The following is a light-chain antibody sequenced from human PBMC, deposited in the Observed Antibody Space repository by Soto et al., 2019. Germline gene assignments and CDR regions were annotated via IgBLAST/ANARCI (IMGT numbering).Light chain of an antibody. J-gene: IGKJ1*01. CDR3: QQRSNWPWT. CDR2: DAS. Sequence: EIVLTQSPATLSLSPGERATLSCRASQSVSSYLAWYQQKPGQAPRLLIYDASNRATGIPARFSGSGSGTDFTLTISRLEPEDFAAYYCQQRSNWPWTFGQGTKVEIK. V-gene: IGKV3-11*01. CDR1: QSVSSY.